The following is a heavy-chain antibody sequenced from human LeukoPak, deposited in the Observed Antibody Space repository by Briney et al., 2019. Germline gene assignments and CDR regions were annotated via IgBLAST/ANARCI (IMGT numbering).Heavy chain of an antibody. D-gene: IGHD3-10*01. CDR2: IYYSGST. Sequence: GSLRLSCAASGFTVSSNYMSWIRQSPGKGLEWIGHIYYSGSTNYNPALKSRVTISLDTSKNQFSLKLSSVTTADTAVYYCARVKGGNSGVDYWGQGTLVTVSS. V-gene: IGHV4-59*02. CDR1: GFTVSSNY. CDR3: ARVKGGNSGVDY. J-gene: IGHJ4*02.